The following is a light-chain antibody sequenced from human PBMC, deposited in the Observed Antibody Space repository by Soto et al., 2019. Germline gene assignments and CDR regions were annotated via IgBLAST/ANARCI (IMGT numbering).Light chain of an antibody. Sequence: QSVLTQPASVSGSPGQSITISCTGTSSDVGTYNHVSWYQQHPGKAPQLIIYEVSNRPSGLSNRFSASKSGNTASLTISGLQDEDEADSYCCSFTTRSTLVFGTGTKVTVL. CDR3: CSFTTRSTLV. V-gene: IGLV2-14*01. CDR2: EVS. CDR1: SSDVGTYNH. J-gene: IGLJ1*01.